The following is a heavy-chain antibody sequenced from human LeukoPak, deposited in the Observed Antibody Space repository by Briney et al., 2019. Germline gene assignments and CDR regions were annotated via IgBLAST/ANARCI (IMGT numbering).Heavy chain of an antibody. Sequence: GESLKISCKGSGYRFTSYWIGWVRQMPGKGLEWMGIIYPGDSDTRYSPSFQGQVTISADKSISTAYLQWSSLKASDTAMYYCATPYLVVVPAARPGDAFDIWGQGTMVTVSS. D-gene: IGHD2-2*02. J-gene: IGHJ3*02. CDR1: GYRFTSYW. CDR2: IYPGDSDT. V-gene: IGHV5-51*01. CDR3: ATPYLVVVPAARPGDAFDI.